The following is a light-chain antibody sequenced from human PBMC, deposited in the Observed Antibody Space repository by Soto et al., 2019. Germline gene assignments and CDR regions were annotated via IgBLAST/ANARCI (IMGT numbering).Light chain of an antibody. CDR2: VAS. CDR3: QQSFTTPLT. CDR1: QSIGRF. J-gene: IGKJ4*01. V-gene: IGKV1-39*01. Sequence: EIQVTQSPSSLSASVGDRVTITCRASQSIGRFLNWHQQKPGKAPNVLINVASTLRSGVPSRFSGSGSGTDFNLTINSLQPEDFATYFCQQSFTTPLTFGGGTKVDIK.